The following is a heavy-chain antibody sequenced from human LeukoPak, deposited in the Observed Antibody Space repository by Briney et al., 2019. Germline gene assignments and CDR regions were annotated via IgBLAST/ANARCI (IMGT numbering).Heavy chain of an antibody. CDR2: ISYDGSNK. D-gene: IGHD4-23*01. Sequence: GRSLRLSCAASGFTFSSYAMHWVRQAPGKGLEWVAGISYDGSNKYYADSVKGRFTISRDNSKSTVYLQMNSLRDEDTAVYYCARPKMAVVTPLDCWGQGTLVTVSS. CDR1: GFTFSSYA. V-gene: IGHV3-30*04. CDR3: ARPKMAVVTPLDC. J-gene: IGHJ4*02.